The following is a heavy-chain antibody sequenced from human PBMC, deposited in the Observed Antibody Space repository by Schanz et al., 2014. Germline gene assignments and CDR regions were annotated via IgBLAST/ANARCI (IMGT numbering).Heavy chain of an antibody. CDR3: ARGYGDSPTDF. CDR2: ISPYNGNT. Sequence: QVQLVQSGAEVKKPGSSVKASCKASGGTFSRLTFSWVRQAPGQGLEWMGWISPYNGNTNYAQKLQGRVTITADRSTSTAYMELSSLRSEDTAVYYCARGYGDSPTDFWGQGTLVTVSS. D-gene: IGHD4-17*01. V-gene: IGHV1-69*08. J-gene: IGHJ4*02. CDR1: GGTFSRLT.